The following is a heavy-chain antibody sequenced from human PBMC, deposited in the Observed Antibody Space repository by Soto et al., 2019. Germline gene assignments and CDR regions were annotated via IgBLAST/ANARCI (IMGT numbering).Heavy chain of an antibody. J-gene: IGHJ2*01. CDR1: GFTFSSYA. CDR2: ISSNGGST. D-gene: IGHD4-17*01. V-gene: IGHV3-64D*06. Sequence: GSLRLSCSASGFTFSSYAMHWVRQAPGKGLEYVSAISSNGGSTYYADSVKGRFTISRDNSKNTLYLQMSSLRAEDTAVYYCARDPLSYGDYAQTYWYFDLWGRGTRVTVSS. CDR3: ARDPLSYGDYAQTYWYFDL.